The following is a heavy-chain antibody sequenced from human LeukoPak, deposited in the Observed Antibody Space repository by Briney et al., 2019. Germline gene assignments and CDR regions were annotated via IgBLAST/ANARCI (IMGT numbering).Heavy chain of an antibody. V-gene: IGHV4-34*01. CDR1: GRSFSGYY. J-gene: IGHJ4*02. D-gene: IGHD3-22*01. CDR2: INHSGST. Sequence: PSETLSLTCAVYGRSFSGYYWSLIRQPPGKGLEWIGEINHSGSTNYNPSLKSRVTISVDTSKNQFSLKLSSVTAADTAVYYCARRRELPTPRGVVVITSFGYLGQGTLVTVSS. CDR3: ARRRELPTPRGVVVITSFGY.